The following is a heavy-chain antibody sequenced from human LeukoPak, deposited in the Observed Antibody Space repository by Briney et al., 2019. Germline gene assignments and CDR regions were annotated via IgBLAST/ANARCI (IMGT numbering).Heavy chain of an antibody. J-gene: IGHJ5*02. V-gene: IGHV1-69*05. D-gene: IGHD5-18*01. CDR3: ARDRGYSYGSLWFDP. Sequence: GASVKVSCKASGGTFSSYAISWVRQAPGQGLEWMGGIIPIFGTANYAQKFQGRVTITTDESTSTAYMELSSLRSEDTAVYYCARDRGYSYGSLWFDPWGRGTLVTVSS. CDR2: IIPIFGTA. CDR1: GGTFSSYA.